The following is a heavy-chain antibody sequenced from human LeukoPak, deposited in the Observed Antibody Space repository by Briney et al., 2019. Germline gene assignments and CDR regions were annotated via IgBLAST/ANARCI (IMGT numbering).Heavy chain of an antibody. CDR2: IYYSGAT. CDR3: ARQWLVSPLFDY. D-gene: IGHD6-19*01. V-gene: IGHV4-39*01. Sequence: PSETLSLTCTVSGGSISITSYYWGWIRQPPGKGLEWIGSIYYSGATYYNPSLKGRLTVSVDTSQTQFSLKLSSVTAADTAVYYCARQWLVSPLFDYWGQGTLVTVSS. J-gene: IGHJ4*02. CDR1: GGSISITSYY.